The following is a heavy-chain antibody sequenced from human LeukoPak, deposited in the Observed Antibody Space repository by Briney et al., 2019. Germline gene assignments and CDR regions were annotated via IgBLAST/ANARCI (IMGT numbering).Heavy chain of an antibody. Sequence: GGSLRLSCAASGFTFSSYSMYWVRQAPGKGLEWVANIKQDGSEKYYVDSVKGRFTISRDNAKNSLYLQMNSLRAEDTAVYYCANSGWGYYYYYYMDVWGKGTTVTVSS. CDR1: GFTFSSYS. J-gene: IGHJ6*03. D-gene: IGHD6-19*01. V-gene: IGHV3-7*01. CDR3: ANSGWGYYYYYYMDV. CDR2: IKQDGSEK.